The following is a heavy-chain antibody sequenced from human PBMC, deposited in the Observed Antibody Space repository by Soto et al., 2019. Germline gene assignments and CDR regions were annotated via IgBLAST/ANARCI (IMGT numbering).Heavy chain of an antibody. V-gene: IGHV4-59*01. CDR3: ARGGRTYYDFWSGYYSSDYYYYMDV. J-gene: IGHJ6*03. CDR2: IYYSGST. CDR1: GGSISSYY. Sequence: QVQLQESGPGLVKPSETLSLTCTVSGGSISSYYRSWIRQPPGKGLEWIGYIYYSGSTTYNPSLKSRLTISVDTSKNQFSLKLSSVTAADTAVYYCARGGRTYYDFWSGYYSSDYYYYMDVWGKGTTVTLSS. D-gene: IGHD3-3*01.